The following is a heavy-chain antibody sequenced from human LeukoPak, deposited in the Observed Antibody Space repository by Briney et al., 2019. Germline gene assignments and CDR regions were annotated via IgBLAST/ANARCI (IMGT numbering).Heavy chain of an antibody. CDR1: GGSISSYY. Sequence: SETLSLTCTVSGGSISSYYWSWIRQPPGKGLEWIGYIYYSGSTNYNPSLKSRVTISVDTSKNQFSLKLNSVTAADTAVYYCASRGYSYGFLTFDIWGQGTMVTVSS. CDR3: ASRGYSYGFLTFDI. V-gene: IGHV4-59*01. CDR2: IYYSGST. D-gene: IGHD5-18*01. J-gene: IGHJ3*02.